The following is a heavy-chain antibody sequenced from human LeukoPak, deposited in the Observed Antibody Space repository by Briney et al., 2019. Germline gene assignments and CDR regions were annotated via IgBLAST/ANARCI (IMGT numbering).Heavy chain of an antibody. J-gene: IGHJ5*02. CDR3: AREALGYCSGGSCYSGWFDP. V-gene: IGHV3-23*01. CDR1: GFTFSSYA. CDR2: ISGSGGST. D-gene: IGHD2-15*01. Sequence: GGSLRLSCAASGFTFSSYAMSWVRQAPGKGLEWVSAISGSGGSTYYADSVKGRFTISRDNSKNTLYLQMNSLRAEDTAVYYCAREALGYCSGGSCYSGWFDPWGQGTLVTVSS.